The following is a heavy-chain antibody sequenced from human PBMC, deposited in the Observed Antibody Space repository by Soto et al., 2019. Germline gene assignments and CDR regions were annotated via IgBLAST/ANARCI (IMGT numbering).Heavy chain of an antibody. J-gene: IGHJ5*02. D-gene: IGHD3-9*01. CDR3: ARGVVLRFYDSSRKRFDP. V-gene: IGHV4-34*01. CDR2: ISLRGST. CDR1: DGPFY. Sequence: PSETLSLTCTVYDGPFYWTWLRQPPGKGLEWIGEISLRGSTNYNPSLQSRVTISMDTSKNQFSLRLKSVTAADTAVYYCARGVVLRFYDSSRKRFDPWGPGTLVTVSS.